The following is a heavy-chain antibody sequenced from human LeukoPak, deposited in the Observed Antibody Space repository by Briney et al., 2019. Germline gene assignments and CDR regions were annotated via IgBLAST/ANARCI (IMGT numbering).Heavy chain of an antibody. CDR2: INPNSGGT. J-gene: IGHJ6*04. CDR3: ARESTYYYDSSGYYPGDV. CDR1: GYTFTAYY. D-gene: IGHD3-22*01. V-gene: IGHV1-2*02. Sequence: ASVKVSCKASGYTFTAYYLHWVRQAPGQGLEWMGWINPNSGGTNYAQKFQGRVTMARDTSISTAYMELSRLRSDDTAVYYCARESTYYYDSSGYYPGDVWGKGTTVTISS.